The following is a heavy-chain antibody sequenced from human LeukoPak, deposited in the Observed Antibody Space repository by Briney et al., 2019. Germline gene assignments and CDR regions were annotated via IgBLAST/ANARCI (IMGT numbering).Heavy chain of an antibody. Sequence: PGRSLRLSCAASGFTFSSYAIHWVRQAPGKGLEWVAVISDEGSNKYYVDSMKGRFTISRDSSNNTVYLQMNSLRVEDAAIYYCARGGATVTWGFFDYWGQGTLVTVSS. CDR3: ARGGATVTWGFFDY. D-gene: IGHD4-17*01. V-gene: IGHV3-30*04. CDR2: ISDEGSNK. CDR1: GFTFSSYA. J-gene: IGHJ4*02.